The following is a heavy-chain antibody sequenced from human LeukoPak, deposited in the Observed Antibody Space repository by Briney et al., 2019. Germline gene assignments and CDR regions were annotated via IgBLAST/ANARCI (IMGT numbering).Heavy chain of an antibody. Sequence: GGSLRLSCTVSGFTFSSYWMSWVRQAPGKGLEWVANIKQDGSEKYYVDSVKGRFTISRDNAKNSLYLQMNSPRAEDTAVYYCARDLRTTDAFDIWGQGTMVTVSS. CDR3: ARDLRTTDAFDI. D-gene: IGHD4-11*01. CDR2: IKQDGSEK. CDR1: GFTFSSYW. J-gene: IGHJ3*02. V-gene: IGHV3-7*01.